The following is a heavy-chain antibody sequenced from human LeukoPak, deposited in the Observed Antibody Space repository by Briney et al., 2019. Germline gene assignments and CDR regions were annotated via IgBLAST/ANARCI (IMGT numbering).Heavy chain of an antibody. CDR3: AKATNYYYIDV. Sequence: PGGSLRLSCAASGFTFRSYGRHWVRQATGKGLEWVAFIRYDETDKYYADSVKGRFTISRDNSKNTLYLQMSSLRAEDTAVYYCAKATNYYYIDVWGKGTTVTVSS. CDR2: IRYDETDK. J-gene: IGHJ6*03. V-gene: IGHV3-30*02. CDR1: GFTFRSYG.